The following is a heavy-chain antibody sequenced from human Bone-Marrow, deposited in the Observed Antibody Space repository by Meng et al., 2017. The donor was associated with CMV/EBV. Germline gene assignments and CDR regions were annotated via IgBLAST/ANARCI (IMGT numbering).Heavy chain of an antibody. CDR2: IYHSGST. Sequence: ISSSNWWSGVRQPPGKGLEWIGDIYHSGSTNYNPSLKSRVTISVDKSKNQFSLKLSSVTAADTAVYYCARVSSSWYPSSPGSLLMDVWGQGTTVTVSS. CDR1: ISSSNW. D-gene: IGHD6-13*01. V-gene: IGHV4-4*02. CDR3: ARVSSSWYPSSPGSLLMDV. J-gene: IGHJ6*02.